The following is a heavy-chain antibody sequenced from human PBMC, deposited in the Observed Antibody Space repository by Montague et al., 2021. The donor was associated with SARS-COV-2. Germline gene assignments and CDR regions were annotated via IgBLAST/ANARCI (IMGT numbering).Heavy chain of an antibody. D-gene: IGHD3-22*01. CDR1: SGSFSDYY. CDR2: INHSGSI. J-gene: IGHJ2*01. CDR3: ARGAPTITRIVVVFTGAGWYFDL. Sequence: SETLSLTCAVYSGSFSDYYWTWIRQPPGKGLEWIGEINHSGSINYNPSLKSRVSISVGTSKNQFSLKLTSVTAADTAVYYCARGAPTITRIVVVFTGAGWYFDLWGRGTLVTVSS. V-gene: IGHV4-34*01.